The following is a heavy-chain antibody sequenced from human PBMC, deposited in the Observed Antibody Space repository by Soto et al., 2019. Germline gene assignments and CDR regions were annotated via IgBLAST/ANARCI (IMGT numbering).Heavy chain of an antibody. J-gene: IGHJ4*02. CDR3: ARFNRWGYFDY. D-gene: IGHD3-16*01. CDR2: IWCDGSNK. CDR1: GFTFSSYG. Sequence: QVQLVESGGGVVQPGRSLRLSCAASGFTFSSYGMHWVRQAPGKGLEWVAVIWCDGSNKYYADSVKGRFTISRDNSKNTLYLQMNSLRAEDTAVYYCARFNRWGYFDYWGQGTLVTVSS. V-gene: IGHV3-33*01.